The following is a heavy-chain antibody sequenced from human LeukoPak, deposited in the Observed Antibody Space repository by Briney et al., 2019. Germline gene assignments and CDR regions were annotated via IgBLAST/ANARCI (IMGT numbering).Heavy chain of an antibody. V-gene: IGHV3-48*04. D-gene: IGHD3-22*01. Sequence: GGSLRLSCAASGFTFSSYSMNWVRQAPGKGLEWVSYISSSSSTIYYADSVKGRFTISRDNAKNSLYLQMNSLRAEDTAVYYCARDPGYYDSSGYSDYWGQGTLVTVSS. CDR2: ISSSSSTI. J-gene: IGHJ4*02. CDR3: ARDPGYYDSSGYSDY. CDR1: GFTFSSYS.